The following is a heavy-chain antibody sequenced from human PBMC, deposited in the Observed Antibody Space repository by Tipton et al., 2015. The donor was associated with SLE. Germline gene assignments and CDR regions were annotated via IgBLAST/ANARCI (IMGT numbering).Heavy chain of an antibody. CDR3: ARPGADIVATPYFDY. CDR2: IYPGDSDT. V-gene: IGHV5-51*03. Sequence: QSGPEVKKPGESLKISCKGSGYSFTSYWIGWVRQMPGKGLEWMGIIYPGDSDTRYSPSFQGQVTISADKSISTAYLQWSSLKASDTAMYYCARPGADIVATPYFDYWGQGTLVTVSS. CDR1: GYSFTSYW. D-gene: IGHD5-12*01. J-gene: IGHJ4*02.